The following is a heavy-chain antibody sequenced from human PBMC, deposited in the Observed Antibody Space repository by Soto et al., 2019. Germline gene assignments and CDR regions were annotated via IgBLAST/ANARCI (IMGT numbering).Heavy chain of an antibody. CDR3: TTGSHCSSISCPYAFDI. V-gene: IGHV3-15*01. Sequence: GGSLRLSCAASGFTFSNAWMSWVRQAPGKGLEWLGRIKSKTDGGTTDYAAPVKGRFSISRDDSKNTLYLQMNSLQTEDTAVYYCTTGSHCSSISCPYAFDIWGQGTMVTVSS. D-gene: IGHD2-2*01. CDR1: GFTFSNAW. J-gene: IGHJ3*02. CDR2: IKSKTDGGTT.